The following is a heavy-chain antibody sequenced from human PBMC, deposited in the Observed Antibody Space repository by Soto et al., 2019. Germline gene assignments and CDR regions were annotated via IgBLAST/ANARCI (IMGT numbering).Heavy chain of an antibody. CDR1: GFTFSSYA. Sequence: PGGSLRLSCAASGFTFSSYAMSWVRQAPGKGLEWVSAISGSGGSTYYADSVKGRFTISRDNYKNTLYLQMNSLRAEDTAVYYCAKRPSVAGTGGLYYYYGMDVWGQGTTVTVSS. CDR2: ISGSGGST. V-gene: IGHV3-23*01. D-gene: IGHD6-19*01. J-gene: IGHJ6*02. CDR3: AKRPSVAGTGGLYYYYGMDV.